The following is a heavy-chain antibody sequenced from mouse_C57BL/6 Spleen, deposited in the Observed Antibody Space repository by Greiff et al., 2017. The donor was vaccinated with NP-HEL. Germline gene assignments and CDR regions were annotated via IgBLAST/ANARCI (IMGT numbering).Heavy chain of an antibody. CDR1: GFTFSDAW. CDR3: TFQGYDYDDWFAY. CDR2: IRNKANNHAT. D-gene: IGHD2-4*01. Sequence: EVKVEESGGGLVQPGGSMKLSCAASGFTFSDAWMDWVRQSPEKGLEWVAEIRNKANNHATYYAESVKGRFTISRDDSKSSVYLQMNSLRAEDTGIYYCTFQGYDYDDWFAYWGQGTLVTVSA. V-gene: IGHV6-6*01. J-gene: IGHJ3*01.